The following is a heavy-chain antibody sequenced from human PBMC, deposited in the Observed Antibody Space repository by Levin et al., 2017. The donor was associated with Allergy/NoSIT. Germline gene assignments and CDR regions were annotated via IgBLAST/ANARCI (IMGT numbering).Heavy chain of an antibody. CDR1: GFNFNSYA. J-gene: IGHJ4*02. Sequence: PGESLKISCAASGFNFNSYAMSWVRQAPGKGLEWVSAIYASADSIYYSDSVKGRFTISRDSSKNTLNLHMNSLRAEDTAVYYCARSSRGYGTFDYWGQGTLVTVSS. CDR3: ARSSRGYGTFDY. D-gene: IGHD5-12*01. CDR2: IYASADSI. V-gene: IGHV3-23*01.